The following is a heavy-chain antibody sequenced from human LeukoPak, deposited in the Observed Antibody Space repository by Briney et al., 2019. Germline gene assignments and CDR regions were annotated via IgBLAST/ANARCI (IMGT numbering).Heavy chain of an antibody. J-gene: IGHJ4*02. CDR3: ARDGNPMIVVEPDY. Sequence: GASVKVSCKASGYTFTGYYIHWVRQAPGQGLEWMGWINADTGNTKCSQEFQGRLTITRDTSASTVYMDLSRLRSDDTAVYYCARDGNPMIVVEPDYWGQGTLVTVSS. V-gene: IGHV1/OR15-3*02. CDR2: INADTGNT. CDR1: GYTFTGYY. D-gene: IGHD3-22*01.